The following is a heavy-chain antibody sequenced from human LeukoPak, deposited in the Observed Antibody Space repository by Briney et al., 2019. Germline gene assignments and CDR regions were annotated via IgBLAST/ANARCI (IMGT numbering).Heavy chain of an antibody. V-gene: IGHV4-59*01. CDR1: GGSISPYY. CDR3: ARATSTGYFYFDS. CDR2: IHYSGST. J-gene: IGHJ4*02. D-gene: IGHD3-22*01. Sequence: SQPLSLTCTVSGGSISPYYWSWIRQPTGKRLEWIGYIHYSGSTNYNPSLKSRVTMSVDTSKNQFSLKVNSVTAADTAVYYCARATSTGYFYFDSWGQGTLVTVSS.